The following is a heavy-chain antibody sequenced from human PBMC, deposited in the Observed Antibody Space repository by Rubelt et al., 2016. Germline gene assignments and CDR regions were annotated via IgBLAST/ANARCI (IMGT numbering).Heavy chain of an antibody. D-gene: IGHD2-21*02. CDR2: IFSNDEK. CDR1: GFSLSNARMG. CDR3: AHRWDPVTGFDY. J-gene: IGHJ4*02. Sequence: QVTLKESGPVLVKPTETLTLTCPVSGFSLSNARMGVSWIRQPPGKALEWLGHIFSNDEKSYCTSLKSRLTTSKETAKSQVVLTMTNMDPVDTATYYCAHRWDPVTGFDYWGQGTLVTVSS. V-gene: IGHV2-26*01.